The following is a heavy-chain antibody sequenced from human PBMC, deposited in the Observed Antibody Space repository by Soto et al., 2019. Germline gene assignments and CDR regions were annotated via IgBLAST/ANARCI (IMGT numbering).Heavy chain of an antibody. CDR2: MNPNSVKT. Sequence: QVQLVQSGAEVKKPGASVKVSCKASGYTFTSYDINWVRQATGQGLEGMGWMNPNSVKTGNARKVQGRVTMTRNTAISTAYMELSILRSEDTAVYYCARTLYGDNVDYWGQGTLVTVSS. D-gene: IGHD4-17*01. CDR3: ARTLYGDNVDY. V-gene: IGHV1-8*01. CDR1: GYTFTSYD. J-gene: IGHJ4*02.